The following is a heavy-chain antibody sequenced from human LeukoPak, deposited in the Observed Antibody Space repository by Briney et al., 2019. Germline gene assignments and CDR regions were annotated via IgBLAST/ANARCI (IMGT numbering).Heavy chain of an antibody. CDR2: IIPIFGTA. CDR1: GGTFSSYA. J-gene: IGHJ6*02. CDR3: AKGEWVTVAGYYYYYVMDV. V-gene: IGHV1-69*13. D-gene: IGHD6-13*01. Sequence: SVNVSCKASGGTFSSYAITWVRQAPGQGLEWMGGIIPIFGTANYAQKFQGRVTITADESTSTAYMELSSLRSDDTAMYYCAKGEWVTVAGYYYYYVMDVWGQGTTVTVSS.